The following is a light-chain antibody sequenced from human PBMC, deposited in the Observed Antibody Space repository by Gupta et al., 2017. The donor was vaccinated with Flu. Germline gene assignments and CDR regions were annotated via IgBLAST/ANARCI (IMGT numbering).Light chain of an antibody. Sequence: RAPLSCRASQSVTNNFLAWYQHKPGQAPGLLIYDASSRATGIPDRFSGSGSGTDFTLTIGRLEPEDFAVFYCQHYVTSPGGFGGGPKLEI. CDR3: QHYVTSPGG. V-gene: IGKV3-20*01. CDR1: QSVTNNF. J-gene: IGKJ4*02. CDR2: DAS.